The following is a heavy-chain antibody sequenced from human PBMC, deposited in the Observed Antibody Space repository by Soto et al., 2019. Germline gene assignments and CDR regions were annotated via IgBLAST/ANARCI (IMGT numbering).Heavy chain of an antibody. V-gene: IGHV1-69*13. CDR3: ARGGRQLWLRYYFDY. J-gene: IGHJ4*02. D-gene: IGHD5-18*01. Sequence: GASVKVSCKASGGTFSSYAISWVRQAPGQGLEWMGGIIPIFGTANYAQKFQDRVTITADESTSTAYMELSSLRSEDTAVYYCARGGRQLWLRYYFDYWGQGTLVTVSS. CDR2: IIPIFGTA. CDR1: GGTFSSYA.